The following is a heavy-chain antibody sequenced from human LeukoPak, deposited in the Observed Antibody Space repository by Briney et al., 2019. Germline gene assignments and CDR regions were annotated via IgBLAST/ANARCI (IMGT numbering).Heavy chain of an antibody. Sequence: SGGSLRLSCAASGFTFSNAWMSWVRQAPGKGLEWVGRIKSKTDGGTTDYAAPVKGRFTISRADSKNTLYLQMNSLKTEDTAVYYCTTGPPPYYDFWSGYSYYYYYGMDVWGQGTTVTVSS. CDR2: IKSKTDGGTT. CDR1: GFTFSNAW. V-gene: IGHV3-15*01. J-gene: IGHJ6*02. D-gene: IGHD3-3*01. CDR3: TTGPPPYYDFWSGYSYYYYYGMDV.